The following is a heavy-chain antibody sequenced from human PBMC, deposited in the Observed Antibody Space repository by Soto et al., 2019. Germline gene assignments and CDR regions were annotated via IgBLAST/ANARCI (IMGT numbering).Heavy chain of an antibody. CDR2: ISAHNGNT. CDR3: PRDVSGGSWELNY. D-gene: IGHD2-15*01. V-gene: IGHV1-18*01. CDR1: GFTFTSYG. J-gene: IGHJ4*02. Sequence: QVQLVQSGAEVKKPGASAKVSCKASGFTFTSYGFSWVRQAPGQGLEWMGWISAHNGNTKYAQTREGRATMTPYTATRTAYMGLRRLTSDETAGYYCPRDVSGGSWELNYWGQGALVPVSS.